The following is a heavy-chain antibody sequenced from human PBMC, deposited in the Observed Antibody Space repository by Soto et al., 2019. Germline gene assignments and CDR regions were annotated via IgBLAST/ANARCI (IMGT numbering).Heavy chain of an antibody. CDR3: ARDAYSSSWYRIYYYYGMDV. CDR2: IIPILGIA. CDR1: GGTFSSYT. J-gene: IGHJ6*02. V-gene: IGHV1-69*08. Sequence: QVQLVQSGAEVKKPGSSVKVSCKASGGTFSSYTISWVRQAPGQGLEWMGRIIPILGIANYAQKFQGRVTITADKSTSTAYMELSSLRSEDTAVYYCARDAYSSSWYRIYYYYGMDVWGQGTTVTVSS. D-gene: IGHD6-13*01.